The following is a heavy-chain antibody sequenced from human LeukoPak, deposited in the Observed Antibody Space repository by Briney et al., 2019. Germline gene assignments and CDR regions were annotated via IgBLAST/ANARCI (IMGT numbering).Heavy chain of an antibody. V-gene: IGHV3-23*01. CDR2: ISGSGGST. CDR1: GFTFSSYA. J-gene: IGHJ5*02. D-gene: IGHD6-13*01. Sequence: GGSLRLSCAASGFTFSSYAMSWVRQAPGKGLEGFSAISGSGGSTYYADSVKGRFTISRDNSKNTLYLQMNSLRAEDTAVYYCAKVEAAPHWFDPWGQGTLVTVSS. CDR3: AKVEAAPHWFDP.